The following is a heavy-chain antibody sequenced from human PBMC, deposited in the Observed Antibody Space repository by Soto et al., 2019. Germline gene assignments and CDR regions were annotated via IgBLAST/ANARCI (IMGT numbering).Heavy chain of an antibody. D-gene: IGHD2-2*01. CDR2: ISSSSSYI. Sequence: EVQLVESGGGLVKPGGSLRLSCAASGFTFSSYSMNWVRQAPGKGLEWVSSISSSSSYIYYADSVKGRFTISRDNAKNSLYLEMNSLRAEDTAVYYCARELALLTACSSTSCYAGVDYWGQGTLVTVSS. J-gene: IGHJ4*02. V-gene: IGHV3-21*01. CDR1: GFTFSSYS. CDR3: ARELALLTACSSTSCYAGVDY.